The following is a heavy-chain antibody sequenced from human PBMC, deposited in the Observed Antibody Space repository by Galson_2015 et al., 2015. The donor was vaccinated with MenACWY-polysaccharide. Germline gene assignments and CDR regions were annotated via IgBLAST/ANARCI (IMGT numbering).Heavy chain of an antibody. CDR1: GFTFSYYN. D-gene: IGHD5-12*01. Sequence: SLRLSCAASGFTFSYYNMDWVRQAPGKGLEWVSYISSTSSAIYYADSVKGRFTISRDNAKNSLYLQMNSLRDEDTAIYYCARDNMVAGAVDIWGRGTMVTVSS. CDR3: ARDNMVAGAVDI. CDR2: ISSTSSAI. V-gene: IGHV3-48*02. J-gene: IGHJ3*02.